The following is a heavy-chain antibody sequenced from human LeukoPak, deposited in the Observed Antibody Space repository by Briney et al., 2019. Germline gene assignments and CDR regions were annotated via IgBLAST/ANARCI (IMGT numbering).Heavy chain of an antibody. J-gene: IGHJ3*02. CDR3: ARVHSSYPQLPITMIPSRTGAFDI. V-gene: IGHV1-69*05. CDR1: GDSFSTYG. CDR2: IIPIFGSA. Sequence: ASVKVSCKASGDSFSTYGFSWVRQAPGQGPEWMGGIIPIFGSANYAQKFQGRVTITTDESTSTAYMELSSLRSEDTAVYYCARVHSSYPQLPITMIPSRTGAFDIWGQGTMVTVSS. D-gene: IGHD3-22*01.